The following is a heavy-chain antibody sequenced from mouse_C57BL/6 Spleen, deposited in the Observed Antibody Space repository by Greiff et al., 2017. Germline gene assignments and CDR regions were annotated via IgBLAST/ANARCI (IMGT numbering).Heavy chain of an antibody. CDR3: ARSNDGYLGY. CDR1: GYTFTSYW. J-gene: IGHJ2*01. D-gene: IGHD2-3*01. CDR2: IYSSDSET. V-gene: IGHV1-61*01. Sequence: QVQLQQPGAELVRPGSSVKLSCKASGYTFTSYWMDWVKQRPGQGLEWIGNIYSSDSETHYNQKFKDKATLTVDKSSSTAYMQLSSLTSEDSAVYYCARSNDGYLGYWGQGTTLTVSS.